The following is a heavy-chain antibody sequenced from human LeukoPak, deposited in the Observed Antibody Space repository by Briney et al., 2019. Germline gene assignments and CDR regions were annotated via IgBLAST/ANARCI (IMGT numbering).Heavy chain of an antibody. J-gene: IGHJ3*02. V-gene: IGHV4-59*01. CDR1: GGSISSYY. CDR3: ARSLYNWNDESAFDI. CDR2: IYYSGST. D-gene: IGHD1-1*01. Sequence: SETLSLTCTVSGGSISSYYWSWIRQPPGKGLEWIGYIYYSGSTNYNPSLKSRVTISVDTSKNQFSLKLSSVTAADTAVYYCARSLYNWNDESAFDIWGRGTMVTVSS.